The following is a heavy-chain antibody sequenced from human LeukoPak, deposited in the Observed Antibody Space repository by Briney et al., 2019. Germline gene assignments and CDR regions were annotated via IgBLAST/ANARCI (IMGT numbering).Heavy chain of an antibody. J-gene: IGHJ4*02. CDR3: AKDTGAVAGTMDS. CDR1: GFSFDDYG. Sequence: PGGSLRLSCAASGFSFDDYGMSWVRRAPGKGLEWVSGIRWNGGSTGYADSVKGRFTISRDNARNSLYLQMNSLRAEDTALYYCAKDTGAVAGTMDSWGQGTLVIVSS. V-gene: IGHV3-20*04. CDR2: IRWNGGST. D-gene: IGHD6-19*01.